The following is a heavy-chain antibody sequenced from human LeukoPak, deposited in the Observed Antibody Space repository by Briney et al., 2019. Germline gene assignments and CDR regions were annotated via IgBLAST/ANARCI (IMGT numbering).Heavy chain of an antibody. CDR2: IKSKTDGGTT. J-gene: IGHJ6*02. CDR3: TTAATTVTTYYYYGMDV. Sequence: GGSLRLSCAASGFTFSNAWMSWVRQAPGKGLEWVGRIKSKTDGGTTDYAAPVKGRFTISRDDSKNTLYLQVNSLKTEDTAVYYCTTAATTVTTYYYYGMDVWGQGTTVTVSS. D-gene: IGHD4-17*01. V-gene: IGHV3-15*01. CDR1: GFTFSNAW.